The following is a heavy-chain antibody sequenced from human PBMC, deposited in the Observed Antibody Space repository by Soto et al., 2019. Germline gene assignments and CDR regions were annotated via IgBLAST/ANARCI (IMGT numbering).Heavy chain of an antibody. J-gene: IGHJ5*02. CDR2: ISSSSSYI. Sequence: EVQLVESGGGLVKPGGSLRLSCAASGFTFSSYSMNWVRQAPGKGLEWVSSISSSSSYIYYADSVKGRFNIYRDNAKNSRYLQMNSLRAEDTAVYYCARDTYYYGSGSYSPWGQGTLVTVSS. D-gene: IGHD3-10*01. V-gene: IGHV3-21*01. CDR3: ARDTYYYGSGSYSP. CDR1: GFTFSSYS.